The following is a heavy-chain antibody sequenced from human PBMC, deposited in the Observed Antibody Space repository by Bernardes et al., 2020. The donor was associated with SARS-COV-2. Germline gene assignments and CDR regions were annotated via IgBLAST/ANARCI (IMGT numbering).Heavy chain of an antibody. CDR3: TRDPGYYDSNGYYQYWHFAL. V-gene: IGHV3-74*01. CDR2: ISDDGNSR. CDR1: GFTFRYNW. D-gene: IGHD3-22*01. J-gene: IGHJ2*01. Sequence: GGSLRLSCAASGFTFRYNWMHWVRQAPGKGLEWVARISDDGNSRSHADSVRGRFTISRDDAKNTVYLQMNNLRVEDTAVYYCTRDPGYYDSNGYYQYWHFALWGRGTLVSGSS.